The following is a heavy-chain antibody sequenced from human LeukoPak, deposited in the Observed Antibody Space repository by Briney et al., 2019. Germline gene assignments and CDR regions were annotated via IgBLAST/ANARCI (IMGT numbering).Heavy chain of an antibody. Sequence: ASVKVSCKASGYTFTGYYMHWVRQAPGQGLEWMGWINPNSGGTNYAQKFQGRVTMTRDTSISTAYMELSRLRSDDTAVYYCARGGWYYDSRDRAMMDWGQGTLVTVSS. V-gene: IGHV1-2*02. J-gene: IGHJ4*02. CDR1: GYTFTGYY. D-gene: IGHD3-22*01. CDR2: INPNSGGT. CDR3: ARGGWYYDSRDRAMMD.